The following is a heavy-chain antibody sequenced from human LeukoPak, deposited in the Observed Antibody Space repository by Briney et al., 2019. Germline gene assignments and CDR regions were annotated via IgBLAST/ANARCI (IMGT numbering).Heavy chain of an antibody. CDR3: VTYSTGLYKGLEF. J-gene: IGHJ4*02. V-gene: IGHV3-7*03. CDR1: GFTFTTYW. Sequence: GGSLTLSCAASGFTFTTYWMSWIRQAPGKGLEWVANINQDGTDKYYVDSVKGRITFSRDNAQNSLYLQMSSLRVEDTAVYYCVTYSTGLYKGLEFWGQGTQVTVSS. CDR2: INQDGTDK. D-gene: IGHD2-8*02.